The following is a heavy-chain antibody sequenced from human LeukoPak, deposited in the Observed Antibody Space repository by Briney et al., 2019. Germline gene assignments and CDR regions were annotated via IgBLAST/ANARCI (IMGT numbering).Heavy chain of an antibody. Sequence: PGGSLRLSCAASGFTFSSYEMNWVRQAPGKGLEWVSYISSSGSTIYYADSVKGRFTISRDNAKNSPYLQMSSLRAEDTAVYYCARWYYDILTGYYWFDPWGQGTLVTVSS. CDR3: ARWYYDILTGYYWFDP. V-gene: IGHV3-48*03. J-gene: IGHJ5*02. D-gene: IGHD3-9*01. CDR1: GFTFSSYE. CDR2: ISSSGSTI.